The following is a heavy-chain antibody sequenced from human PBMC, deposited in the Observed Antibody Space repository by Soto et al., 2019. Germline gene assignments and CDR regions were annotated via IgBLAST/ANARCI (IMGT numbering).Heavy chain of an antibody. CDR2: IYSGGYT. Sequence: EVQLVESGGGLIQPGGSLRLSCAVSGFTVSNNYMSWVRQAPGKGLEGVSVIYSGGYTAYGDSVKGRFTISRDNSKNTQYPQMNSRGAEDPGFFSWATHPGGGGYWGQGTLVTVSS. V-gene: IGHV3-53*01. CDR3: ATHPGGGGY. CDR1: GFTVSNNY. D-gene: IGHD3-10*01. J-gene: IGHJ4*02.